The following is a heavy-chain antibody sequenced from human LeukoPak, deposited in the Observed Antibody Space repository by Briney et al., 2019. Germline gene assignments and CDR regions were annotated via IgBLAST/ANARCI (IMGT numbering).Heavy chain of an antibody. D-gene: IGHD4-17*01. Sequence: PGGSLRLSCAASGFTFSGSSVHGVRQASGKGLEWVGRIRNQANSYATAYAASVKGRFTISRDDSANTAYLQMSSLKTDDTAVYYCTRYGITPFDYWGQGTLVTVSS. CDR3: TRYGITPFDY. CDR1: GFTFSGSS. V-gene: IGHV3-73*01. CDR2: IRNQANSYAT. J-gene: IGHJ4*02.